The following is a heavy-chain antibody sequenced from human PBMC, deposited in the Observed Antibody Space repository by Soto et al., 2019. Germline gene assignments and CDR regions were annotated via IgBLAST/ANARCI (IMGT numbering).Heavy chain of an antibody. Sequence: EVQLVESGGGSVKPWESLRLSCAASGFSFNNAWLSWVRLAPGKWLEWVGRIKSQSHGGTTEYAAPVRVRFTISRDDSENTLYLQMSSLGTEDTAVYYCTTYLQQYPFDYWGQGTLVTVSS. CDR3: TTYLQQYPFDY. J-gene: IGHJ4*02. CDR1: GFSFNNAW. D-gene: IGHD6-13*01. CDR2: IKSQSHGGTT. V-gene: IGHV3-15*01.